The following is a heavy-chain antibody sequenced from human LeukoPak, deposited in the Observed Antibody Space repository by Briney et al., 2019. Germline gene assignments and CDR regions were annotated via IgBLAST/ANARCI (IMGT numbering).Heavy chain of an antibody. V-gene: IGHV1-18*04. CDR2: ISAYNGNT. J-gene: IGHJ4*02. CDR3: ARVWQQLVNFDS. CDR1: GYTFTNYG. Sequence: GASVKASCKASGYTFTNYGISWVRQAPGQGLEWMGWISAYNGNTQYAQKLQGRVTMTTDTSTSTAYVELRSLRSDDTAVYYCARVWQQLVNFDSWGQGTLVTVSS. D-gene: IGHD6-13*01.